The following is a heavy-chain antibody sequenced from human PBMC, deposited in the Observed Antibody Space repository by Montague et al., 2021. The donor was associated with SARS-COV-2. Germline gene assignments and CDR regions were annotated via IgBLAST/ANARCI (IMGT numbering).Heavy chain of an antibody. CDR3: AREATYYDFWSGLGPGPDYYYGMDV. CDR1: GFTFSSYE. D-gene: IGHD3-3*01. Sequence: SLRLSCAASGFTFSSYEMNWVRQAPGKGLEWVSYISSSGSTIYYADSVKGRFTISRDNAKNSLYLQMNSLRAEDTAVYYCAREATYYDFWSGLGPGPDYYYGMDVWGQGTTVTVSS. V-gene: IGHV3-48*03. J-gene: IGHJ6*02. CDR2: ISSSGSTI.